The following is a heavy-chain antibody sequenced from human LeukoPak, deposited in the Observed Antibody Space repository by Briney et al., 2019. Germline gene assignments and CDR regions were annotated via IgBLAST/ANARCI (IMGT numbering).Heavy chain of an antibody. CDR2: INSDGSST. V-gene: IGHV3-74*01. CDR1: GFTFSSYW. J-gene: IGHJ4*02. D-gene: IGHD3-10*01. Sequence: GGSLRLSRAASGFTFSSYWMHWVRQAPGKGLVWVSRINSDGSSTSYADSVKGRFTISRDNAKNTLYLQMNSLRAEDTAVYYCARSFRSSGSENFNYWGQGTLVTVSS. CDR3: ARSFRSSGSENFNY.